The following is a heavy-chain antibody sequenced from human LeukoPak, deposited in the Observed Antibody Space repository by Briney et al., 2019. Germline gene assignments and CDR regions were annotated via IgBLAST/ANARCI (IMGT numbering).Heavy chain of an antibody. Sequence: GGSLRLSCAASGFSFITYNMNWVRQAPGKGLEWVSSISSTSSYIYYADSVKGRFTLSRDKPKHSLYLQMNSLRAKDTAVYYCAGDRGGTVMVYTRGKDYYYMDVWGKGTTVTVSS. CDR1: GFSFITYN. V-gene: IGHV3-21*01. CDR2: ISSTSSYI. J-gene: IGHJ6*03. D-gene: IGHD2-8*01. CDR3: AGDRGGTVMVYTRGKDYYYMDV.